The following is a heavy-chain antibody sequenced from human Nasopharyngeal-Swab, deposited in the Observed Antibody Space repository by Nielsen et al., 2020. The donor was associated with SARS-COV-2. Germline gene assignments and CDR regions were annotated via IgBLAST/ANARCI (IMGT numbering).Heavy chain of an antibody. CDR3: AKDRGSSGYYYGMDV. V-gene: IGHV3-23*01. J-gene: IGHJ6*02. Sequence: WIRQPPGKGLEWVSAISGSGGSTYYADSVKGRFTISRDNSKNTLYLQMNSLRAVDTAVYYCAKDRGSSGYYYGMDVWGQGTTVTVSS. CDR2: ISGSGGST. D-gene: IGHD6-13*01.